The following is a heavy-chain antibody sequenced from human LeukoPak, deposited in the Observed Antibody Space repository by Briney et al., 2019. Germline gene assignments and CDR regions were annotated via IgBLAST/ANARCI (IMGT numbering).Heavy chain of an antibody. V-gene: IGHV1-18*01. CDR3: ARGGYYGSGNDFRFDP. D-gene: IGHD3-10*01. CDR2: ISAYNGNT. CDR1: GYTFTSYG. J-gene: IGHJ5*02. Sequence: ASVTVSCKASGYTFTSYGISWVRQAPGQGLEWMGWISAYNGNTNYAQKLQGRVTMTTDTSTSTAYMELRSLRSDDTAVYYCARGGYYGSGNDFRFDPWGQGTLVTVSS.